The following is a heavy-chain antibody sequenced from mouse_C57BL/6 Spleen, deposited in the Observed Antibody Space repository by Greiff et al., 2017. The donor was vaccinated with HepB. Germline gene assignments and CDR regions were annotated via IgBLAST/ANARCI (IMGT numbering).Heavy chain of an antibody. CDR2: IYPGDGDT. D-gene: IGHD3-2*02. Sequence: VQLQQSGPELVKPGASVKISCKASGYAFSSSWMNWVKQRPGKGLEWIGRIYPGDGDTNYNGKFKGKATLTAYKSSSTAYMQLSSLTSEDSAVYFCARQLRLRDYAMDYWGQGTSVTVSS. CDR3: ARQLRLRDYAMDY. J-gene: IGHJ4*01. V-gene: IGHV1-82*01. CDR1: GYAFSSSW.